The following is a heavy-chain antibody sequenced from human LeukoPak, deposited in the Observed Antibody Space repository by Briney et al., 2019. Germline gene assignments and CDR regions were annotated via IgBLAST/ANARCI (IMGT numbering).Heavy chain of an antibody. J-gene: IGHJ4*02. CDR2: VNPRTGYT. CDR3: ARGLYTSGPPALY. Sequence: ASLKVSCKASGYTFTTYGINWVRQASGQGPEWMGWVNPRTGYTGYAPKFQGRVTMTTNTSISTAYMELRSLRSEDTAVYYCARGLYTSGPPALYWGQGTLVTVSS. CDR1: GYTFTTYG. V-gene: IGHV1-8*01. D-gene: IGHD1-26*01.